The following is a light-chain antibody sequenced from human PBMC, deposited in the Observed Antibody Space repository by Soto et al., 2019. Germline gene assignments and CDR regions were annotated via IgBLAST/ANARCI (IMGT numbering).Light chain of an antibody. CDR2: RNN. Sequence: QSVLTQPPSASGTPGQRVTISCSGSSSNIGNNYVYWYQMVPGTAPKLLIYRNNQRPSGVPDRFSGSRSGTSASLAISGLRSEDEADYYCAAWDDSLSGRGVFGGGTKVTFL. V-gene: IGLV1-47*01. J-gene: IGLJ2*01. CDR3: AAWDDSLSGRGV. CDR1: SSNIGNNY.